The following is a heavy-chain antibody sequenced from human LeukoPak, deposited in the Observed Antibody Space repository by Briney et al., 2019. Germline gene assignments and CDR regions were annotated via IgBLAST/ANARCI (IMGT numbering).Heavy chain of an antibody. J-gene: IGHJ4*02. Sequence: GGSLRLSCAASGFTFDDYAMHWVRQAPGKGLEWVSGISWNSGSIGYADSVKGRFTISRDNAKNSLYLQMNSLRAEDTALYYCAKAPTGDGFDYWGQGTLVTVSS. CDR1: GFTFDDYA. D-gene: IGHD7-27*01. CDR2: ISWNSGSI. CDR3: AKAPTGDGFDY. V-gene: IGHV3-9*01.